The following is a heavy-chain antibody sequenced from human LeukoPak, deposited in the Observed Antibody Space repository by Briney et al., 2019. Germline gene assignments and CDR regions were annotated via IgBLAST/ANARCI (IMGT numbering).Heavy chain of an antibody. CDR3: ARGWSRSDY. CDR1: GYTYTSYD. Sequence: ASVKVSCKASGYTYTSYDINWVRQATGQALEWMGWMNPNSGNTGYAQKFQGRVTMTRNTSISTAYMELSRLRSVDTAVYYCARGWSRSDYWGQGTLVTVSS. J-gene: IGHJ4*02. CDR2: MNPNSGNT. V-gene: IGHV1-8*01. D-gene: IGHD3-3*01.